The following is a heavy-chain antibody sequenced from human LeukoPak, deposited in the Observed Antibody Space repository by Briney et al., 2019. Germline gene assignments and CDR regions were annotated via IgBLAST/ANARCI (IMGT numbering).Heavy chain of an antibody. CDR2: ISYDGSNK. CDR3: AKDLLAYCGGDCHPPFDY. CDR1: GFTFSSHG. V-gene: IGHV3-30*18. J-gene: IGHJ4*02. D-gene: IGHD2-21*02. Sequence: GRSLRLSCAASGFTFSSHGMHWVRQAPGKGLEWVAVISYDGSNKYYADSVKGRFTISRDNSKNTLYLQMNSLRAEDTAVYYCAKDLLAYCGGDCHPPFDYWGQGTLVTVSS.